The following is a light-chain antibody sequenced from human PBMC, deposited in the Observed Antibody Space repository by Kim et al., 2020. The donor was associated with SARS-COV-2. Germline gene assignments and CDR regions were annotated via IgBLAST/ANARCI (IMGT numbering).Light chain of an antibody. CDR3: QQTNTFPLT. V-gene: IGKV1-12*01. CDR1: QGIRSR. Sequence: ASVGDRVTITCRARQGIRSRLAWYQQKPVEAPKLLIFAASSLQSGVPSMFSGSGSGTDFTLTISSLQPGDSATYYCQQTNTFPLTFGQGTRLEIK. CDR2: AAS. J-gene: IGKJ5*01.